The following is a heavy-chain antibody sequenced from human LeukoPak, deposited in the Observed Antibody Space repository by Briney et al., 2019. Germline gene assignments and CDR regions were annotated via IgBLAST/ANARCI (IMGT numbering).Heavy chain of an antibody. CDR1: EFTFSTYY. CDR3: ARDVKGMDAFDI. J-gene: IGHJ3*02. V-gene: IGHV3-21*01. CDR2: ISGSSDHI. Sequence: GGSLRLSCAASEFTFSTYYMNWVRQAPGKGREWVSSISGSSDHIHYADSVQGRFTISRDNAKNSLSLQMNSLRTEDTAVYYCARDVKGMDAFDIWGQGTMVTVSS.